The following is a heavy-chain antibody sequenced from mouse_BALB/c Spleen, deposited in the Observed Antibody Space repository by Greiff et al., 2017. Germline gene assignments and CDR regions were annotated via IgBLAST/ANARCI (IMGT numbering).Heavy chain of an antibody. V-gene: IGHV3-2*02. CDR3: ARAGKLGRYFDY. D-gene: IGHD4-1*01. J-gene: IGHJ2*01. CDR2: ISYSGST. CDR1: GYSITSDYA. Sequence: EVKLVESGPGLVKPSQSLSLTCTVTGYSITSDYAWNWIRQFPGNKLEWMGYISYSGSTSYNPSLKSRISITRDTSKNQFFLQLNSVTTEDTATYYCARAGKLGRYFDYWGQGTTLTVSS.